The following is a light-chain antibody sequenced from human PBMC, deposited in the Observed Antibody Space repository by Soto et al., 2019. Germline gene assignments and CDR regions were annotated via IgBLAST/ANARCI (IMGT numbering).Light chain of an antibody. Sequence: EMVLTQSPGTLSLSPVERATLSCRASQSFSSTYLAWYQQKPGQAPRLLIYGASSRATGIPDRFSGGGSGTDFTLTISSLEPDDFAVYYCQQRSDWHPITFGQGTRLEIK. CDR3: QQRSDWHPIT. J-gene: IGKJ5*01. V-gene: IGKV3D-20*02. CDR1: QSFSSTY. CDR2: GAS.